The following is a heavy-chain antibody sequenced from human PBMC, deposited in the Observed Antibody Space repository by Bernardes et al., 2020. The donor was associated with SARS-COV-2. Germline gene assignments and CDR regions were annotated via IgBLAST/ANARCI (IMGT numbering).Heavy chain of an antibody. CDR2: IIPIFGTA. CDR1: GGTFSSYA. J-gene: IGHJ4*02. Sequence: SVKVSCKASGGTFSSYAISWVRQAPGQGLEWMGGIIPIFGTANYAQKFQGRVTITADESTSTAYMELSSLRSEDTAVYYCARDLESSSSWSGLNDYWGQGTLVTVSS. D-gene: IGHD6-13*01. V-gene: IGHV1-69*13. CDR3: ARDLESSSSWSGLNDY.